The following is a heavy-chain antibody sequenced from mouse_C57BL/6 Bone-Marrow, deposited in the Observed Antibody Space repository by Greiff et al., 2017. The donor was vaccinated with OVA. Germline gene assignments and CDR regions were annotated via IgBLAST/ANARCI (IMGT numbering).Heavy chain of an antibody. CDR2: ISSGGSYT. CDR1: GFTFSSYG. J-gene: IGHJ4*01. CDR3: ARTITTVVALYYAMDY. V-gene: IGHV5-6*01. Sequence: EVQGVESGGDLVKPGGSLKLSCAASGFTFSSYGMSWVRQTPDKRLEWVATISSGGSYTYYTDSVKGLFTISRDNAKNTLYLQMSSLKSEDTAMYYCARTITTVVALYYAMDYWGQGTSVTVSS. D-gene: IGHD1-1*01.